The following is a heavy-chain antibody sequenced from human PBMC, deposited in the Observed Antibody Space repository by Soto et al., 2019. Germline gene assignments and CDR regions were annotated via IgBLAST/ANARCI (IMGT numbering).Heavy chain of an antibody. D-gene: IGHD1-1*01. V-gene: IGHV4-4*07. CDR3: VRDGTKTLRDWFDP. CDR1: GASISGFY. Sequence: PSETLSLTCPVSGASISGFYWSWIRKSAGKGLEWIGRIYATGTTDYNPSLKSRVMMSVDTSKKQFSLTLRSVTAADTAVYYCVRDGTKTLRDWFDPWGQGISVTV. J-gene: IGHJ5*02. CDR2: IYATGTT.